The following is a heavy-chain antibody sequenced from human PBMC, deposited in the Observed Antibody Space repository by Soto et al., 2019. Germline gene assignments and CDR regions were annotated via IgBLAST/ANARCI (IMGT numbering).Heavy chain of an antibody. D-gene: IGHD3-3*01. CDR2: MKPNSGNT. CDR1: GYTFTSYD. J-gene: IGHJ6*02. V-gene: IGHV1-8*01. Sequence: QLQLVQSGAEVKKPGSSVKVSCKASGYTFTSYDINWVRHATGQGLEWMGWMKPNSGNTGYAQKFQGRVTMTRNTSIVTAYLELSSLRSEATAVYYCARPRSGSYYYGMDVWGQGTAVTVSS. CDR3: ARPRSGSYYYGMDV.